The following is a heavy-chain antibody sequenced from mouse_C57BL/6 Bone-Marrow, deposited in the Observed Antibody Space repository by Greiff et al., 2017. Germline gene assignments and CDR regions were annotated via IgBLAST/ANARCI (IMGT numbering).Heavy chain of an antibody. Sequence: QVQLKESGPGLVQPSQSLSITCTVSGFSLTSYGVHWVRQSPGKGLEWLGVIWSGGSTDYNAAFISRLSISKDNSKSQVFFKMNSLQADDTAIYYCASSITTVPYWYFDVWGTGTTVTVSS. D-gene: IGHD1-1*01. CDR1: GFSLTSYG. J-gene: IGHJ1*03. CDR3: ASSITTVPYWYFDV. V-gene: IGHV2-2*01. CDR2: IWSGGST.